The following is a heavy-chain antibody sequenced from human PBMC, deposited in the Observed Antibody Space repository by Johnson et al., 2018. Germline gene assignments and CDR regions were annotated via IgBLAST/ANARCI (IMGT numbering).Heavy chain of an antibody. CDR2: ISYDGSRK. CDR3: ARERESNYYYYMDV. V-gene: IGHV3-30-3*01. Sequence: VQLVESGGGVVQPGRSLRLSCAASGFSFSSYAMNWVRQAPAKGLKWVAVISYDGSRKYYADSVKGRLTISRDNTKNTLYMQMIRRRAEDTAGYYCARERESNYYYYMDVWGKGTTVTVSS. D-gene: IGHD5-24*01. CDR1: GFSFSSYA. J-gene: IGHJ6*03.